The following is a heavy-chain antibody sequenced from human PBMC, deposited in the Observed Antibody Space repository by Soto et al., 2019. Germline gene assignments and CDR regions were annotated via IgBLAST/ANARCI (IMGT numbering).Heavy chain of an antibody. CDR2: ISSSGSTI. CDR3: ARSPKLERRLLRFCWFDP. V-gene: IGHV3-48*03. CDR1: GFTFGSYE. Sequence: PGGSLRLSCAASGFTFGSYEMNWVRQAPGKGLEWVSYISSSGSTIYYADSVKGRFTISRDNAKNSLYLQMNSLRAEDTAVYYCARSPKLERRLLRFCWFDPWGQGTLVTVSS. D-gene: IGHD1-1*01. J-gene: IGHJ5*02.